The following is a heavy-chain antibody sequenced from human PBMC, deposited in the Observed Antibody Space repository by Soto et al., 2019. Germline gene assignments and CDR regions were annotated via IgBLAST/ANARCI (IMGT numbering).Heavy chain of an antibody. CDR2: ISYDGSDK. Sequence: HPGGSLRLSCVASGFTFSDYGMHWVRQAPGTGLEWVAVISYDGSDKYYADSVKGRFTISRDNSKNRLYLQMNSLRAEDTAVYYCATMERLFDYWGQGTLVTVSS. D-gene: IGHD3-3*01. CDR1: GFTFSDYG. J-gene: IGHJ4*02. CDR3: ATMERLFDY. V-gene: IGHV3-30*03.